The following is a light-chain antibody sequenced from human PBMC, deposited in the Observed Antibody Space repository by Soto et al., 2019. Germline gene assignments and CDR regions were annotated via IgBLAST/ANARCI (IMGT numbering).Light chain of an antibody. CDR2: GAS. CDR3: QQYGSSPRT. CDR1: QSVSSTY. Sequence: EIVLTQSPGTLSLSPGERATLSCRASQSVSSTYLAWYQQKPGQAPRLLIYGASSRATGIPDRFSGSGSGTDFTLTISRLEPEDCAVYYCQQYGSSPRTFGQGTMVEIK. J-gene: IGKJ1*01. V-gene: IGKV3-20*01.